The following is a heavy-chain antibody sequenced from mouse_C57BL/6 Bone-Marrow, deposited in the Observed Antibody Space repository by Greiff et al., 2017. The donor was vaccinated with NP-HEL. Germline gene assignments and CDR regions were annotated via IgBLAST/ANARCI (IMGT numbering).Heavy chain of an antibody. CDR1: GYSITSGYY. J-gene: IGHJ3*01. Sequence: VQLKESGPGLVKPSQSLSLTCSVTGYSITSGYYWNWIRQFPGNKLEWMGYISYDGSNNYNPSLKNRISITRDTSKNQFFLKLNSVTTEDTATYYCARQLRLQGGFAYWGQGTLVTVSA. CDR3: ARQLRLQGGFAY. V-gene: IGHV3-6*01. D-gene: IGHD3-2*02. CDR2: ISYDGSN.